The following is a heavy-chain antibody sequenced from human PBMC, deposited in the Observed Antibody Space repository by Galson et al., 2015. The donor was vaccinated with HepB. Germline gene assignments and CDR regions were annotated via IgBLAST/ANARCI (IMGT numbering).Heavy chain of an antibody. CDR2: IWNDGSNK. Sequence: SLRLSCAASGFTFSSYGMHWVRQAPGKGLEWVAVIWNDGSNKYYADSVKGRFTISRDNSKNTLYLQMNSLRAEDTAVYYCARDGGRWGGENFDYWGQGTLVTVSS. CDR1: GFTFSSYG. CDR3: ARDGGRWGGENFDY. V-gene: IGHV3-33*01. D-gene: IGHD3-16*01. J-gene: IGHJ4*02.